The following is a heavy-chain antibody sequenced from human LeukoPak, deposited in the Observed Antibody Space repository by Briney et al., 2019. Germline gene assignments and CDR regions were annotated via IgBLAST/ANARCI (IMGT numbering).Heavy chain of an antibody. Sequence: PGGSLRLSCAASGLTFARHAMTWVRQTPGKGLEWVSAISGSGGSTYYADSVKGRFTISRDNSKNTLYLQMNSLRAGDTAVYYCARGSLRLQNAFDIWGQGTMVTVSS. CDR2: ISGSGGST. CDR1: GLTFARHA. V-gene: IGHV3-23*01. CDR3: ARGSLRLQNAFDI. J-gene: IGHJ3*02. D-gene: IGHD4-17*01.